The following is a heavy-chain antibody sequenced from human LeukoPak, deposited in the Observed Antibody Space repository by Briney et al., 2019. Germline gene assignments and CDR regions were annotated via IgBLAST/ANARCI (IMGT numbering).Heavy chain of an antibody. CDR1: GFTFSSYS. D-gene: IGHD3-10*01. V-gene: IGHV3-48*01. Sequence: PGGSLRLSCAASGFTFSSYSMNWVRQAPGKGLEWVSYISSSSSTIYYADSVKGRFTISRDNAKNSLYLQMNSLRAEDTAVYYCASTGSIGGGRTDYWGQGTLVTVSS. CDR2: ISSSSSTI. CDR3: ASTGSIGGGRTDY. J-gene: IGHJ4*02.